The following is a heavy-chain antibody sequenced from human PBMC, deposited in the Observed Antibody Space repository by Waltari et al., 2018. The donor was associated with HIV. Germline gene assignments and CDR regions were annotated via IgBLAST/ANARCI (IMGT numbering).Heavy chain of an antibody. CDR1: RFTFSSYW. CDR2: INSDGSST. CDR3: ARAPYSSGWSPDY. D-gene: IGHD6-19*01. Sequence: ASRFTFSSYWMHWVRQPPGKGLVWVSRINSDGSSTSYADSVKGRFTISRDNAKNTLYLQMRSLGAEDTAVYYCARAPYSSGWSPDYWGQGTLVTVSS. V-gene: IGHV3-74*01. J-gene: IGHJ4*02.